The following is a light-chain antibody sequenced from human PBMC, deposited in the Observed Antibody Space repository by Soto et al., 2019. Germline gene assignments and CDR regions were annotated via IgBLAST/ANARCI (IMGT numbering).Light chain of an antibody. Sequence: QSALTQPASVSGSPGQSIIISCTGTSSDVGGYNYVSWYQHHPGKAPKLMIYEVSNRPSGVSNRFSGSKSGNTASLTISGLQGEDEADYYCSSYTSGSTVVFGGGTQLTVL. CDR3: SSYTSGSTVV. CDR1: SSDVGGYNY. J-gene: IGLJ2*01. V-gene: IGLV2-14*01. CDR2: EVS.